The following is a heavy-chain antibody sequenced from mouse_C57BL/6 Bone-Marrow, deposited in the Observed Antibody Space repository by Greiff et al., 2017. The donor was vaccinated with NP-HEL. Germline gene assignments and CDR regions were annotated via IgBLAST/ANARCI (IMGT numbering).Heavy chain of an antibody. CDR2: ISDGGSYT. V-gene: IGHV5-4*01. D-gene: IGHD5-1*01. Sequence: EVMLVESGGGLVKPGGSLKLSCAASGFTFSSYAMSWVRQTPEKRLEWVATISDGGSYTYYPDNVKGRFTISIDTATNTLYLQMSHLKSEDTAMYYCAREVPLYFDVWGTGTTVTVSA. J-gene: IGHJ1*03. CDR3: AREVPLYFDV. CDR1: GFTFSSYA.